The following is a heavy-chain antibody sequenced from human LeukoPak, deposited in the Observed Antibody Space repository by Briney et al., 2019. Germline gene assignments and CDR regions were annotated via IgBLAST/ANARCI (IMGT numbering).Heavy chain of an antibody. J-gene: IGHJ4*02. V-gene: IGHV5-51*01. CDR2: IYPDDSDT. D-gene: IGHD3-16*01. CDR3: AKRGSSSWFDY. CDR1: GYKFNSYW. Sequence: GESLKISCKGSGYKFNSYWIGWARQKPGKGLEWMGIIYPDDSDTRYRPSFQGQVTISADKSISTAYLQWSSLKASDTAVYYCAKRGSSSWFDYWGQGTLVTVSS.